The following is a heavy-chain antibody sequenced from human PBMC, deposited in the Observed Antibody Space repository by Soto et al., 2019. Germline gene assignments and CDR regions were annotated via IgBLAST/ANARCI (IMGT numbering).Heavy chain of an antibody. J-gene: IGHJ4*02. CDR3: ARVVVPRIAVAGTDYYFDY. CDR1: GFTFSSYW. V-gene: IGHV3-7*01. CDR2: IKQDGSEK. Sequence: RRRSCAASGFTFSSYWMSWVRQAPGKGLEWVANIKQDGSEKYYVDSVKGRFTISRDNAKNSLYLQMNSLRAEDTAVYYCARVVVPRIAVAGTDYYFDYWGQGTLVTVSS. D-gene: IGHD6-19*01.